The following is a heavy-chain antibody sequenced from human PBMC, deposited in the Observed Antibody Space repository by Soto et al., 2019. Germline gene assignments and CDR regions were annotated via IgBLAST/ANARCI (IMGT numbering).Heavy chain of an antibody. CDR1: GFTFSSYG. V-gene: IGHV3-33*01. CDR3: AGTYYDILTGYYDDAFDI. D-gene: IGHD3-9*01. Sequence: GGSLRLSCAASGFTFSSYGMHWVRQAPGKGLEWVAVIWYDGSNKYYADSVKGRFTISRDNSKNTLYLQMNSLRAEDTAVYYCAGTYYDILTGYYDDAFDIWGQGTMVTVSS. CDR2: IWYDGSNK. J-gene: IGHJ3*02.